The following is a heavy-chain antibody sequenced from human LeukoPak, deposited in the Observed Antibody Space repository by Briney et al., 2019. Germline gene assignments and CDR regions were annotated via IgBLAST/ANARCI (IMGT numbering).Heavy chain of an antibody. Sequence: PSQTLSLTCTVSGGSISSGGYYWSWIRQHPGKGLEWIGYIYYSGSTYYNPSLKSRVTISVDTSKKQFFLKLSSVTAADTAVYYCASTKTQAYGFWSGYYPRYFDLWGRGTLVTVSS. CDR3: ASTKTQAYGFWSGYYPRYFDL. V-gene: IGHV4-31*03. D-gene: IGHD3-3*01. J-gene: IGHJ2*01. CDR2: IYYSGST. CDR1: GGSISSGGYY.